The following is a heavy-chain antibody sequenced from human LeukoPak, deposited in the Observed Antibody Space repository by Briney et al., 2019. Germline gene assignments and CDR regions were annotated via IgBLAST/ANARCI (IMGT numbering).Heavy chain of an antibody. V-gene: IGHV1-18*01. CDR1: GYTFTSYG. CDR3: AREPIPRIYLVFDY. Sequence: GASVKVSCKASGYTFTSYGISWVRQAPGQGLEWMGWISAYNGNTNYAQKLQGRVTMTTDTSTSTAYMELRSLRSDDTAVYYCAREPIPRIYLVFDYWGQGTLVTVSS. J-gene: IGHJ4*02. CDR2: ISAYNGNT. D-gene: IGHD2-21*01.